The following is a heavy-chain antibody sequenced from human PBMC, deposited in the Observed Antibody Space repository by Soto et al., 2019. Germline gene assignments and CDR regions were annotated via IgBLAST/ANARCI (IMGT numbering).Heavy chain of an antibody. CDR1: GGTFSSYA. Sequence: ASVKVSCKASGGTFSSYAISWVRQAPGQGLEWMGGIIPIFGTANYAQKFQGRVTITADKSTSTAYMELRSLRSDDTAVYYCARGYSSGWSYYFDYWGQGTLVTVSS. D-gene: IGHD6-19*01. V-gene: IGHV1-69*06. CDR2: IIPIFGTA. J-gene: IGHJ4*02. CDR3: ARGYSSGWSYYFDY.